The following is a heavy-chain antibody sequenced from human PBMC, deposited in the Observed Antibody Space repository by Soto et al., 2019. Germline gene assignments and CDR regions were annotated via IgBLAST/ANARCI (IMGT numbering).Heavy chain of an antibody. CDR3: ARLGGISPLDY. Sequence: GESLKISCNGSGYNFSHYWITWVRQMPGKGLEWIGRIHPSDSYTNYNPSFQGHVTISSDKSIGTASLQWSSLKASDTAIYYCARLGGISPLDYWGQGSLVTVSS. D-gene: IGHD6-13*01. CDR1: GYNFSHYW. CDR2: IHPSDSYT. J-gene: IGHJ4*02. V-gene: IGHV5-10-1*01.